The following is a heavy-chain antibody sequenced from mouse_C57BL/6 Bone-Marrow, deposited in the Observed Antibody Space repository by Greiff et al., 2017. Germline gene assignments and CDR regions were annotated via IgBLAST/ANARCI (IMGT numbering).Heavy chain of an antibody. V-gene: IGHV1-81*01. CDR1: GYTFTSYG. CDR2: ISPRSGNT. Sequence: VQLQQSGAELARPGASVKLSCKASGYTFTSYGISWVKQRTGQGLEWIGEISPRSGNTYYNEKFKGKATLTADKSSSTAYMELRSLTSEDSAVYFCARLNYYGSSYVAYWGQGTLVTVSA. D-gene: IGHD1-1*01. J-gene: IGHJ3*01. CDR3: ARLNYYGSSYVAY.